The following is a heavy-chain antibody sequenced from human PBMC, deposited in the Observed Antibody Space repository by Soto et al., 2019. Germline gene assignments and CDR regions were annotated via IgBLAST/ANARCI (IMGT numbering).Heavy chain of an antibody. Sequence: GASVKVSCKASGYTFTGYYMHWVRQAPGQGLEWMGWINPNSGSTYYADSAKGRITISRDTSKNTLFLQMNSLRVEDTAIYYCARDVSFDVWGQGTMVTVSS. J-gene: IGHJ3*01. CDR1: GYTFTGYY. CDR2: INPNSGST. CDR3: ARDVSFDV. V-gene: IGHV1-2*07.